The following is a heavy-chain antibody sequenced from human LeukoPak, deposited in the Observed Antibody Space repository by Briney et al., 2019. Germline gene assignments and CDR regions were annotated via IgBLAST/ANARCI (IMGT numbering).Heavy chain of an antibody. CDR1: GYTFTGYY. D-gene: IGHD6-13*01. Sequence: SVKVSCKASGYTFTGYYMHWVRQAPGQGLEWMGGIIPIFGTANYAQKFQGRVTITADESTSTAYMELSSLRSEDTAVYYCAVAAAQNWFDPWGQGTLVTVSS. J-gene: IGHJ5*02. CDR3: AVAAAQNWFDP. CDR2: IIPIFGTA. V-gene: IGHV1-69*13.